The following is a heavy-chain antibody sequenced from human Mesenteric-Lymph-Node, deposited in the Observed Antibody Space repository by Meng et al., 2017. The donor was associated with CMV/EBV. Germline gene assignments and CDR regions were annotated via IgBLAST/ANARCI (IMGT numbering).Heavy chain of an antibody. CDR1: GYTFAGYY. CDR3: ARVPSQNIPFDY. J-gene: IGHJ4*02. Sequence: CKASGYTFAGYYMHWVRQAPGQGLEWMGRINPNSGGTNYAQKFQGRVTMTRDTSISTAYMELSRLRSDDTAVYYCARVPSQNIPFDYWGQGTLVTVSS. D-gene: IGHD2/OR15-2a*01. CDR2: INPNSGGT. V-gene: IGHV1-2*06.